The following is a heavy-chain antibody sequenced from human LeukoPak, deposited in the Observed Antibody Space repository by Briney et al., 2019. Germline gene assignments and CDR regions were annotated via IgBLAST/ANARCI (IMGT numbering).Heavy chain of an antibody. D-gene: IGHD3-22*01. Sequence: GGSLRLSCAASGFTFSSYSMNWVRQAPGKGLEWVSSISSSSSYIYYADSVKGRFTISRDNAKNSLYLQMNSLRAEDTAVYYCAREESGYYYDSSGQYYFDYWGQGTLVTVSS. V-gene: IGHV3-21*01. J-gene: IGHJ4*02. CDR3: AREESGYYYDSSGQYYFDY. CDR1: GFTFSSYS. CDR2: ISSSSSYI.